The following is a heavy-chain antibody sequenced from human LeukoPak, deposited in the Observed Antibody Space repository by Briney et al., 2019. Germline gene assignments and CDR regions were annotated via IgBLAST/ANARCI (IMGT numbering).Heavy chain of an antibody. J-gene: IGHJ4*02. CDR2: ISGDGGST. CDR1: GFTFDDYA. D-gene: IGHD2-21*02. Sequence: PGGSLRLSCAASGFTFDDYAMHWLRQAPGKGLEWFSLISGDGGSTYYAYSVKGRFTIYRDNSKNYLYLQMNSLRNEDTALYYCAKDSQDPIVVVTTDPYYFDYWGQGTLVTVSS. CDR3: AKDSQDPIVVVTTDPYYFDY. V-gene: IGHV3-43*02.